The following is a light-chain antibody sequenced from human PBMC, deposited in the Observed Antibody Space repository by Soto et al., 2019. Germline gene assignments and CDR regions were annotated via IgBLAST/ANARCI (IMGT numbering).Light chain of an antibody. CDR2: KVS. CDR1: QSLVHSDGIAY. V-gene: IGKV2-30*02. J-gene: IGKJ5*01. CDR3: MQGTPWPLT. Sequence: DVVMTQSPLSLPVTLGQPASISCRSNQSLVHSDGIAYFSWFQQRPGRSPRRLIYKVSNRDSGAPARFSGSGSGTDLALKIRRVEAEDLGVYCCMQGTPWPLTFGPGTRL.